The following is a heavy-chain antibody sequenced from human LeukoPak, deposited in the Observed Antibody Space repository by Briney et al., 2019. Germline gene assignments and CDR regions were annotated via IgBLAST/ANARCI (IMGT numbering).Heavy chain of an antibody. Sequence: ASVKVSCKASGGTFSSYAISWVRQAPGQGLEWMERIIPILGIANYAQKFQGRVTITADKSTSTAYMELSSLRSEDTAVYYCARTRIWSGYYVDYWGQGTLVTVSS. J-gene: IGHJ4*02. D-gene: IGHD3-3*01. CDR1: GGTFSSYA. CDR3: ARTRIWSGYYVDY. V-gene: IGHV1-69*04. CDR2: IIPILGIA.